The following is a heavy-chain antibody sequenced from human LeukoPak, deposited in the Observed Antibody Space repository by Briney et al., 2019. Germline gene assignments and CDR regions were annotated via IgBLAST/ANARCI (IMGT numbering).Heavy chain of an antibody. V-gene: IGHV4-34*01. J-gene: IGHJ5*02. CDR2: INHSGST. CDR1: GGSFSGYY. Sequence: SETLSLTCAVYGGSFSGYYWSWIRQPPGKGLEWIGEINHSGSTNYNPSLKSRVTISVDTSKNQFSLKLSSATTADTAVYYCARGRITIFGTRWFDPWGQGTLVTVSS. D-gene: IGHD3-3*01. CDR3: ARGRITIFGTRWFDP.